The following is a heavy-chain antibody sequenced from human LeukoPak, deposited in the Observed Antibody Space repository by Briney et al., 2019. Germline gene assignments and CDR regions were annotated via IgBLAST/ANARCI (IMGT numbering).Heavy chain of an antibody. J-gene: IGHJ4*02. Sequence: PSETLSLTCAVYGGSFSGYYWSWIRQPSGKGLEWIGEINHSGSTNYNPSLKSRVTISVDTSKNQFSLKLSSVTAADTAVYYCARGEVPLMMIVVGESPFFDYWGQGTLVTVSS. CDR3: ARGEVPLMMIVVGESPFFDY. CDR1: GGSFSGYY. CDR2: INHSGST. V-gene: IGHV4-34*01. D-gene: IGHD3-22*01.